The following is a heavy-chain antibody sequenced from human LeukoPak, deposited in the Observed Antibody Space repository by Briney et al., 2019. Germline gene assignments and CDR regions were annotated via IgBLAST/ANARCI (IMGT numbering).Heavy chain of an antibody. D-gene: IGHD6-13*01. CDR1: GFTFSTYA. V-gene: IGHV3-23*01. CDR2: ISGRGNNT. J-gene: IGHJ4*02. CDR3: ARAYSSSWYDY. Sequence: PGGSLRLSCAASGFTFSTYAMSWVRQAPGKGLGWVSSISGRGNNTYYADSVKGRFTISRDNSKNTLHLQMNSLRAEDTAIYYCARAYSSSWYDYWGQGTLVTVSS.